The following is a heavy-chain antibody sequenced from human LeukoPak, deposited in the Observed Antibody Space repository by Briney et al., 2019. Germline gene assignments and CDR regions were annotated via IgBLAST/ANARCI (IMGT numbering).Heavy chain of an antibody. D-gene: IGHD3-9*01. CDR1: GGSISSYY. CDR2: IYYSGST. Sequence: SETLSLTCTVSGGSISSYYWSWIRQPPGKGLEWIGYIYYSGSTNYNPSLKSRVTISVDTSKNQFSLKLSSVTAADTAVYYCARHAPYYDILTGWSSPFDYWGQGTLVTVSS. J-gene: IGHJ4*02. V-gene: IGHV4-59*08. CDR3: ARHAPYYDILTGWSSPFDY.